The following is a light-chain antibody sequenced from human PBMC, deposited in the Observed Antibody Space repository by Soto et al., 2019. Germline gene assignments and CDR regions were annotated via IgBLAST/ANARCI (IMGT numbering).Light chain of an antibody. CDR1: SSDVGGYNY. CDR3: CSYAGSYTLV. V-gene: IGLV2-11*01. CDR2: DVS. J-gene: IGLJ2*01. Sequence: QSVLTQPRSVSGSPGQSVTISCTGTSSDVGGYNYVSWYQQHPGKAPKLMIYDVSKRPSGVPDRFSGPKSGNTASLTISGLQAEDEADYYCCSYAGSYTLVFGGGTKLTV.